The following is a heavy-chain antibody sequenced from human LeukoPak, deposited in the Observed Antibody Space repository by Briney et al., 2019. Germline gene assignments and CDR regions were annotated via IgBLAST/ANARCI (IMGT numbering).Heavy chain of an antibody. CDR2: ISWNSGSI. CDR1: GFTFDDYG. V-gene: IGHV3-9*01. J-gene: IGHJ5*02. D-gene: IGHD3-16*02. Sequence: GGSLRLSCAASGFTFDDYGMSWVRQGPGKGLEWVSGISWNSGSIGYADSVKGRFTISRDNAKNSLYLQMNSLRAEDTALYYCARGGASYDYVWGSYRPRGNWFDPWGQGTLVTVSS. CDR3: ARGGASYDYVWGSYRPRGNWFDP.